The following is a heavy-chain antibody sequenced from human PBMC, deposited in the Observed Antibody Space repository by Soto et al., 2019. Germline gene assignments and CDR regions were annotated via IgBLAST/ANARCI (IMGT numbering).Heavy chain of an antibody. J-gene: IGHJ5*02. D-gene: IGHD5-18*01. CDR1: GGTFSSYA. CDR2: IIPIFGTA. V-gene: IGHV1-69*12. CDR3: ATDVPPAVETNWFDP. Sequence: QVQLVQSGAEVKKPGSSVKVSCKASGGTFSSYAISWVRQAPGQGLEWMGGIIPIFGTANYAQKFQGRVTSTGDESKSKAYLERSRLRSEDTAGYYCATDVPPAVETNWFDPWGEGAMV.